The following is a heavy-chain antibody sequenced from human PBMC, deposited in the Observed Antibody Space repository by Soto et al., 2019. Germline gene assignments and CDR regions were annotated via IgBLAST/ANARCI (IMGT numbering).Heavy chain of an antibody. J-gene: IGHJ4*02. Sequence: PGGSLRLSCAASGFTFSSYWMSWVRQAPGKGLEWVSTISSSGGSTYYADSVKGRFTISRDNSKNTLYLQMNSLRAEDTAVYYCARASRNYYDSSGYLYYFDYWGQGTLVTVSS. CDR1: GFTFSSYW. CDR2: ISSSGGST. V-gene: IGHV3-23*01. D-gene: IGHD3-22*01. CDR3: ARASRNYYDSSGYLYYFDY.